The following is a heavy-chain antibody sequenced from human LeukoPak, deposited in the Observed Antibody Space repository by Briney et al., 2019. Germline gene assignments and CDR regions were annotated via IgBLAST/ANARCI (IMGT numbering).Heavy chain of an antibody. J-gene: IGHJ4*02. Sequence: SETLSLTCTVSGGSISNYYWSWIRQPPGKGLEWIGHIYYSGSTSYNPSLKSRVTISVDTSKNQFSLKLSSVTAADTAVYYCARGGPYYESTGYQYFDYWGQGTLVTVSS. CDR3: ARGGPYYESTGYQYFDY. CDR2: IYYSGST. CDR1: GGSISNYY. D-gene: IGHD3-22*01. V-gene: IGHV4-59*01.